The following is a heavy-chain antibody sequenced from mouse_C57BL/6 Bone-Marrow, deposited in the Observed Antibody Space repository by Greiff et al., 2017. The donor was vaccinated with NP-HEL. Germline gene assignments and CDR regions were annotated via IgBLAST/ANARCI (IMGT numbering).Heavy chain of an antibody. D-gene: IGHD1-1*01. CDR1: GYTFTSYG. J-gene: IGHJ3*01. CDR2: IYPRSGNT. Sequence: VQLQQSGAELARPGASVKLSCKASGYTFTSYGISWVKQRTGQGLEWIGEIYPRSGNTYYNEKFKGKATLTADKSSSTAYMELRSLTSEDCAVYFCARFGDYCPDWFACWGQGTLVTVSA. CDR3: ARFGDYCPDWFAC. V-gene: IGHV1-81*01.